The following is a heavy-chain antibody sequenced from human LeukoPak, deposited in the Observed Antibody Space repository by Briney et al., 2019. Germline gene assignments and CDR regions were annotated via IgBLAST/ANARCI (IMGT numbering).Heavy chain of an antibody. D-gene: IGHD2-2*01. J-gene: IGHJ3*02. Sequence: GASVKVSCKASGGTFSSYAISWVRQAPGQGLEWMGGIIPIFGTANYAQKFQGRVTITADESTSTAYMELSSLRSEDTAVYYCARARDIVVVPDTLYPLDIWGQGTMVTVSS. CDR1: GGTFSSYA. V-gene: IGHV1-69*13. CDR3: ARARDIVVVPDTLYPLDI. CDR2: IIPIFGTA.